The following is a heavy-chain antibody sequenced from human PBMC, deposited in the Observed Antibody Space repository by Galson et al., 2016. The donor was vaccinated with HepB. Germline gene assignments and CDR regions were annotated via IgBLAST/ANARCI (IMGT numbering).Heavy chain of an antibody. CDR3: ARARTSFGVGTAYNWFDP. CDR1: GFTFSSYA. D-gene: IGHD3-3*01. Sequence: SLRLSCAASGFTFSSYAFYWVRQAPGKGLEWVAVISYDGTNKYYGDSVKGRFTISRDNSKSTLDLQMNSLRAEDTAVYYCARARTSFGVGTAYNWFDPWGQGTLVTVSS. J-gene: IGHJ5*02. V-gene: IGHV3-30-3*01. CDR2: ISYDGTNK.